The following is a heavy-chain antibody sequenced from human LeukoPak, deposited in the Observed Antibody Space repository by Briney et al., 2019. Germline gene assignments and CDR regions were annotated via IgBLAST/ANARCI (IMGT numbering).Heavy chain of an antibody. V-gene: IGHV3-23*01. D-gene: IGHD2-21*02. CDR3: GKEVYCGRDCQKPGYGVDV. Sequence: PGRSLSLSCAAAGLSLSRKCRGWVSQAAGKGMEWVAVISGRGSNTYYADSVNGRFTISSDNSKNTLYLQINSLRAEDTAVYYCGKEVYCGRDCQKPGYGVDVWGQGATVTASS. CDR1: GLSLSRKC. CDR2: ISGRGSNT. J-gene: IGHJ6*02.